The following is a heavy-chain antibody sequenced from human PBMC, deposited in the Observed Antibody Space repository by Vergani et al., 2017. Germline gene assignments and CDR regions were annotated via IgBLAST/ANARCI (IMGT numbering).Heavy chain of an antibody. CDR3: AKDLGDISIGYYPDS. Sequence: EVQLLESGGDLVQPGGSLRLSCEVSGFLFNNYPMNWVRQSPGKGLEWVSNIRTTAESGEFYADSVKGRFTISRDDAKNMLYLQMNSLRGEDTAVYYCAKDLGDISIGYYPDSWGQGTLVTVSS. V-gene: IGHV3-48*01. CDR1: GFLFNNYP. CDR2: IRTTAESGE. J-gene: IGHJ4*02. D-gene: IGHD3-9*01.